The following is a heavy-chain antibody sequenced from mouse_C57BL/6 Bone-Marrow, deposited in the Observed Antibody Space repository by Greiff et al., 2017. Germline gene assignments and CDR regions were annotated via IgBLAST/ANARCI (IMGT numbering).Heavy chain of an antibody. CDR1: GYTFTNYW. J-gene: IGHJ4*01. Sequence: VQLQQPGAELVKPGASVKLSCKASGYTFTNYWMNWVKQRPGQGLEWIGMMHPNGGSPDYNEKFKSEATLSVDKSARTAYMQLSSLTSEDSAFYYCARSYYYDDYAIDYWGQGTTVTVSS. CDR2: MHPNGGSP. V-gene: IGHV1-64*01. CDR3: ARSYYYDDYAIDY. D-gene: IGHD2-4*01.